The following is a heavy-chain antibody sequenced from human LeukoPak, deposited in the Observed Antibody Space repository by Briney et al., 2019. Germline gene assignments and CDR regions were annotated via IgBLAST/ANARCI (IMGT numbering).Heavy chain of an antibody. CDR3: ARDHNPKGIDFWKTGFDY. D-gene: IGHD3-3*01. CDR1: GFTFSSYA. CDR2: ISSNGGST. Sequence: QSGGSLRLSCAASGFTFSSYAMHWVRQAPGKGLEYVSAISSNGGSTYYANSVKGRFTISRDNSKNTLYLQMGSLRAEDMAVYYCARDHNPKGIDFWKTGFDYWGQGTLVTVSS. V-gene: IGHV3-64*01. J-gene: IGHJ4*02.